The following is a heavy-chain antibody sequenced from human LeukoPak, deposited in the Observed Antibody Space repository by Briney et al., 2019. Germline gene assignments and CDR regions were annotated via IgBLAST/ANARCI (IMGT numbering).Heavy chain of an antibody. CDR3: ARSPGFPFGQMDV. D-gene: IGHD1-14*01. V-gene: IGHV3-30*04. CDR2: ISYDASNA. J-gene: IGHJ6*04. Sequence: GRSRRLSRAASGFSFSDYPIYWVRQAPGEGLEWVAVISYDASNAFYKDSVRGRFTISRDNAKNTVYLQMDSVKSDDTAVYYCARSPGFPFGQMDVWGKGTMVIVSS. CDR1: GFSFSDYP.